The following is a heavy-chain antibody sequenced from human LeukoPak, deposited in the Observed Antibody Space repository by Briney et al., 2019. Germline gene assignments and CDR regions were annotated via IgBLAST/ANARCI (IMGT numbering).Heavy chain of an antibody. CDR3: ARRAAAGPFDP. V-gene: IGHV4-39*07. CDR1: GGLINRSSYH. Sequence: SETLALHCTFTGGLINRSSYHWGWIPQPPWKGLEWIGSIYYSGSTYYNPSLKSRVTISVDTSKNQFSLKLSSVTAADTAVYYCARRAAAGPFDPWGQGTLVTVSS. D-gene: IGHD6-13*01. CDR2: IYYSGST. J-gene: IGHJ5*02.